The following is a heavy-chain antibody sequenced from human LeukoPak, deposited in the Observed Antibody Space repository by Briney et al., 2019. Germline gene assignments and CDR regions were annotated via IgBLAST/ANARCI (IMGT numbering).Heavy chain of an antibody. CDR1: GYTFTTYD. CDR2: MNPNSGHT. V-gene: IGHV1-8*01. J-gene: IGHJ6*03. D-gene: IGHD5-18*01. CDR3: ARDNGGTAMAYYSYFYMDV. Sequence: ASVKVSCKASGYTFTTYDINWVRQATGQGLEWMGWMNPNSGHTGYAQKFQGRVTMTRNTSISTAYMELSSLRSEDTAVYYCARDNGGTAMAYYSYFYMDVWGQGALVTVSS.